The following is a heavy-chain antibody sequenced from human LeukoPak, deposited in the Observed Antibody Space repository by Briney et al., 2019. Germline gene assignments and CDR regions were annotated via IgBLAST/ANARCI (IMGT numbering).Heavy chain of an antibody. CDR1: GGSISSGSYY. Sequence: SETLSLTCTVSGGSISSGSYYWGWIRQPPGKGLEWIGSIYYSGSTYYNPSLKSRFTISVDTSKNQFSLKLSSVTAADTAVYYCARPNGDYEQFDAFDIWGQGTMVTVSS. CDR3: ARPNGDYEQFDAFDI. V-gene: IGHV4-39*01. CDR2: IYYSGST. J-gene: IGHJ3*02. D-gene: IGHD4-17*01.